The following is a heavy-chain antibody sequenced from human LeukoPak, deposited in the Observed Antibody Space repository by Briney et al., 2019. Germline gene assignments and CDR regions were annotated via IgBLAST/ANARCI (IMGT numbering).Heavy chain of an antibody. Sequence: PGGSLRLSCAASGFTCSSYGMHWLRQAPGKGLEWVAVIWCDGSNKYYADSVKGRFTISRDNSKNTLYLQMNSLRAEDTAVYYCAKDPSLRWGGPLFDYWGQGTLVTVSS. CDR2: IWCDGSNK. CDR1: GFTCSSYG. V-gene: IGHV3-33*06. CDR3: AKDPSLRWGGPLFDY. J-gene: IGHJ4*02. D-gene: IGHD3-10*01.